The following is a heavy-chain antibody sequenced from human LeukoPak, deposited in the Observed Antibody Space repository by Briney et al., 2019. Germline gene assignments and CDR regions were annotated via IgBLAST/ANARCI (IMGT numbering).Heavy chain of an antibody. CDR1: GFTFSDYA. J-gene: IGHJ4*02. CDR2: ISTSGNT. D-gene: IGHD1-7*01. Sequence: GGSLRLSCAASGFTFSDYAMAWVRQAPGKGLEWVSSISTSGNTYYADSAKGRFTISRDNSKDTLYLQMNSLTTEDTALYYCARGLRGNYDYWGQGTLVTVSS. V-gene: IGHV3-23*01. CDR3: ARGLRGNYDY.